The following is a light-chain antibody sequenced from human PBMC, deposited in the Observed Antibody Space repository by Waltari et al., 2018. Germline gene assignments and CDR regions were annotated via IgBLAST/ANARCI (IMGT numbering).Light chain of an antibody. J-gene: IGLJ1*01. CDR3: QVWDANTDPGV. Sequence: SYVLTQPPSVSVAPGETARITCGGNNIESKSVHWYRQRPGQAPVVVIAYDNDRAAGIPGRFSGCNSGNTATLTISRGEAGDEADYYCQVWDANTDPGVFGTGTEVTVL. CDR1: NIESKS. CDR2: YDN. V-gene: IGLV3-21*01.